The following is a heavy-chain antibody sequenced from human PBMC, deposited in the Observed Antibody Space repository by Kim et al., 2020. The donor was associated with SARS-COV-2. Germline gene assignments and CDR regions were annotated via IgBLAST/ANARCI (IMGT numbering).Heavy chain of an antibody. J-gene: IGHJ2*01. Sequence: SETLSLTCTVSGGSIGSYYWSWVRQPPGKGLEWIAYISNSGSTNQNPSLKSRVTVSVDTSKNQLSLKLSSVTAADTAVYYCARRLYYYDGSGYRWYYFDLWGRSTLVTVSS. D-gene: IGHD3-22*01. V-gene: IGHV4-59*08. CDR3: ARRLYYYDGSGYRWYYFDL. CDR2: ISNSGST. CDR1: GGSIGSYY.